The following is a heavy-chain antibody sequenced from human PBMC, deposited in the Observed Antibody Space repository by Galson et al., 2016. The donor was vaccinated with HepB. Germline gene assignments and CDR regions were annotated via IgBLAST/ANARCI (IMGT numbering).Heavy chain of an antibody. Sequence: SLRLSCAGSGFSFNDYVMQWVRQVPGKGLEWVSSISWNSDTIDYADSVKGRFTISRDNGKNSLYLQMNSLRPEDTALYFCAKGLIGYYYGSGDAFDLWGEGTNVMVSS. D-gene: IGHD3-10*01. V-gene: IGHV3-9*01. CDR3: AKGLIGYYYGSGDAFDL. J-gene: IGHJ3*01. CDR2: ISWNSDTI. CDR1: GFSFNDYV.